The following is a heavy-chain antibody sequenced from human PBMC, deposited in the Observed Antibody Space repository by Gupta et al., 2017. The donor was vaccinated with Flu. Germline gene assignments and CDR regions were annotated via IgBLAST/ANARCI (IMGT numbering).Heavy chain of an antibody. J-gene: IGHJ4*02. D-gene: IGHD3-16*01. CDR2: INSDGSVI. V-gene: IGHV3-74*01. CDR3: ARDWGGENDH. CDR1: GVTFRSYW. Sequence: EVQVVESGGGLVQPGGSLRLSCVASGVTFRSYWMHWVRQAPGKGLVWVSRINSDGSVINYADSVKGRFTISRDNAKSTLYLQMNSLRAEDTAVYYCARDWGGENDHWGQGTLVTVSS.